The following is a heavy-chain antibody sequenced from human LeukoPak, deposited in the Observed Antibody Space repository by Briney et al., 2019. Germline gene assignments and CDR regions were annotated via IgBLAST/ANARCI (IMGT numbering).Heavy chain of an antibody. D-gene: IGHD3-3*01. CDR3: GRHSSLGSGYYY. CDR2: IYYSGTT. CDR1: GGSISSSSHY. J-gene: IGHJ4*02. Sequence: SETLSLTCSVSGGSISSSSHYWGWIRQPPGKGLEWIGSIYYSGTTYYNPSLKSRVTISVDTSKNQFSLKLNSVTAADAAVYYCGRHSSLGSGYYYWGQGTLVTVSS. V-gene: IGHV4-39*01.